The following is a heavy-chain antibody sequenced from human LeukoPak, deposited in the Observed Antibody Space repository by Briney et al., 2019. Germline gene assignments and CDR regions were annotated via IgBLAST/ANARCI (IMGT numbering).Heavy chain of an antibody. Sequence: GESLKISCKDSGYRFSSYWIAWVRQMPGKGLEYIGIIYPGDCDIRYSPSFQGLVTISADKSISTAYLQWSSLKASDTAMYYCARQEYCSGGSCYTWFDPWGQGTLVTVSS. CDR1: GYRFSSYW. CDR3: ARQEYCSGGSCYTWFDP. D-gene: IGHD2-15*01. J-gene: IGHJ5*02. V-gene: IGHV5-51*01. CDR2: IYPGDCDI.